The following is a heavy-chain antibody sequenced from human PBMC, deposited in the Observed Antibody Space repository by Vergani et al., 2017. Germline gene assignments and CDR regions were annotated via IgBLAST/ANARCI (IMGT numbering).Heavy chain of an antibody. Sequence: EVQLVESGGGLVQPGGSLRLSCAASGFTFSSYWMSWVHQAPGKGLEWVANIKQDGSEKYYVDSVKGRFTISRDNAKNSLYLQMNSLRAEDTAVYYCARNLGRLLWFGENYYYYGMDVWGQGTTVTVSS. CDR2: IKQDGSEK. CDR1: GFTFSSYW. CDR3: ARNLGRLLWFGENYYYYGMDV. V-gene: IGHV3-7*01. J-gene: IGHJ6*02. D-gene: IGHD3-10*01.